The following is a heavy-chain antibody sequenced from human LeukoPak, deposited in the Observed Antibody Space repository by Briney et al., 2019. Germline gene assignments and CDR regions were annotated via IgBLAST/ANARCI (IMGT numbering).Heavy chain of an antibody. Sequence: SVKVSCKASGGTFSSYAISWVRQAPGQGLEWMGGIIPIFGTANYAQKFQGRVTITTDESTSTAYMELSSLRSEDTAVYYCARPSIVGATDAFDIWAKGQWSPSLQ. CDR3: ARPSIVGATDAFDI. CDR1: GGTFSSYA. D-gene: IGHD1-26*01. J-gene: IGHJ3*02. V-gene: IGHV1-69*05. CDR2: IIPIFGTA.